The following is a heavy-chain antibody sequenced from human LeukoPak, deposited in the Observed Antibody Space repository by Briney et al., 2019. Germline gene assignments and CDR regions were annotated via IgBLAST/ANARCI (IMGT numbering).Heavy chain of an antibody. CDR1: GTSINSATYY. CDR2: IYYTGST. J-gene: IGHJ2*01. V-gene: IGHV4-61*01. Sequence: PSETLSLTCSVSGTSINSATYYWSWIRQAPGKGLEWIGNIYYTGSTNYNPSLKSRLTISADSSKNQFSLKLGSVTAADTAVYYCARDEEDFDLWGRGTLVTVSS. CDR3: ARDEEDFDL.